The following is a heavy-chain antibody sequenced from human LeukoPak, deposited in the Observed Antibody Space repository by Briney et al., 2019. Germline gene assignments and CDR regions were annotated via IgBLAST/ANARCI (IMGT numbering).Heavy chain of an antibody. V-gene: IGHV4-34*01. J-gene: IGHJ4*02. CDR1: GGSFSGYY. CDR2: INHSGST. Sequence: SETLSLTCAVYGGSFSGYYWSWIRQPPGKGLEWIGEINHSGSTNYNPSLKSRVTISVDTSKNQFSLKPSSVTAADTAVYYCARGLPGDFDYWGQGTLVTVSS. CDR3: ARGLPGDFDY.